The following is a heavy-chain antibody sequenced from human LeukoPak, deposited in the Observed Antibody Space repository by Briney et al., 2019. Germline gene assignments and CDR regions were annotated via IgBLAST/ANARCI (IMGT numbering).Heavy chain of an antibody. CDR1: GGSISSSYY. CDR3: ARRERWGYGAFDY. D-gene: IGHD1-1*01. J-gene: IGHJ4*02. V-gene: IGHV4-39*01. CDR2: IYYSGST. Sequence: SETLSLTCTDSGGSISSSYYWGWIRQPPGKGLEWIGSIYYSGSTYYNPSLKSRVTISVDTSKNQFSLKLSSVTAADTAVYYCARRERWGYGAFDYWGQGTLVTVSS.